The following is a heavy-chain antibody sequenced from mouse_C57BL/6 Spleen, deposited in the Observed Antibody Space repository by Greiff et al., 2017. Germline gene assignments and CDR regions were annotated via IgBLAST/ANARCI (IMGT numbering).Heavy chain of an antibody. Sequence: EVQLVESGGGLVKPGGSLKLSCAASGFTFSDYGMHWVRQAPEKGLEWVAYISSGSSTSYYADTVKGRFTISRDNAKNTLFLQMTSLRSEDTAMYYCARGAGSSNYFDYWGQGTTLTVSS. J-gene: IGHJ2*01. CDR3: ARGAGSSNYFDY. CDR2: ISSGSSTS. V-gene: IGHV5-17*01. D-gene: IGHD1-1*01. CDR1: GFTFSDYG.